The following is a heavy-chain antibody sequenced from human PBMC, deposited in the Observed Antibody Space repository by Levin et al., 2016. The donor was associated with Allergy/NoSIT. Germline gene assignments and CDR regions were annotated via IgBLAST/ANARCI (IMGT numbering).Heavy chain of an antibody. V-gene: IGHV3-21*01. CDR1: GFTFSSYS. D-gene: IGHD4-11*01. J-gene: IGHJ6*02. CDR2: ISSSSSYI. Sequence: GESLKISCAASGFTFSSYSMNWVRQAPGKGLEWVSSISSSSSYIYYADSVKGRFTISRDNAKNSLYLQMNSLRAEDTAVYYCARDERMTTVIEDYGMDVWGQGTTVTVSS. CDR3: ARDERMTTVIEDYGMDV.